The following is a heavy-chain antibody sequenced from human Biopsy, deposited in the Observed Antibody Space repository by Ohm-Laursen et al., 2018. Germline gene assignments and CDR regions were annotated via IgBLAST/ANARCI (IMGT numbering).Heavy chain of an antibody. V-gene: IGHV4-61*08. CDR3: GRREVVITHDAFDT. D-gene: IGHD3-22*01. CDR2: VYYSGST. J-gene: IGHJ3*02. Sequence: GTLSLTCIVSGDSIFGGGYYWTWIRQPPGKGLEWIGDVYYSGSTNRNPSLKSRVTILVDTSKNQFSLKLNSVTAADTAVYYCGRREVVITHDAFDTWGQGTMVTVSS. CDR1: GDSIFGGGYY.